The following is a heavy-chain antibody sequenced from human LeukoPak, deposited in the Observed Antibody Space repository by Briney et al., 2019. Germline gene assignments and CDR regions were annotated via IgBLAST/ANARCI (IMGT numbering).Heavy chain of an antibody. CDR1: GFTFRSFW. V-gene: IGHV3-74*01. J-gene: IGHJ3*01. CDR2: INNDGTDT. D-gene: IGHD2/OR15-2a*01. CDR3: ARGGVSHGFAV. Sequence: PGGSLRLSCAASGFTFRSFWIQWVRQAPGKGLVWVGRINNDGTDTIYADSVKGRFTVSRDNAKNTLYLQMNSLRVEDTAVYFCARGGVSHGFAVWGQGTVVTVSS.